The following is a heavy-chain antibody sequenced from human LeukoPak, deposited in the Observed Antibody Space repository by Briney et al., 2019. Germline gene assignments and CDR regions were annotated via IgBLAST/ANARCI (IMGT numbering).Heavy chain of an antibody. D-gene: IGHD3-10*01. CDR1: GFTFSSYA. V-gene: IGHV3-23*01. Sequence: GGSLRLSCAASGFTFSSYAMSWVRQAPGKGLEWVSAISGSGGSTYYADSVKGRFTISRDNSKNTLYLQMNSLRAEDTAIYYCAKVHRAYDYDSGSYYDSGFDYWGQGTLVTVSS. J-gene: IGHJ4*02. CDR3: AKVHRAYDYDSGSYYDSGFDY. CDR2: ISGSGGST.